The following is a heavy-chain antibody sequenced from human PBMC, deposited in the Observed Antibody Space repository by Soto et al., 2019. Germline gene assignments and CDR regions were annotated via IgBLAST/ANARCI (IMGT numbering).Heavy chain of an antibody. CDR3: AKDLRGYSYGPLRLLDAFDI. J-gene: IGHJ3*02. CDR2: ISGSGGST. V-gene: IGHV3-23*01. CDR1: GFTFSSYA. Sequence: HPGGSLRLSCAASGFTFSSYAMSWVRQAPGKGLEWVSAISGSGGSTYYADSVKGRFTISRDNSKNTLYLQMNSLRAEDTAVYYCAKDLRGYSYGPLRLLDAFDIWGQGTMVTVSS. D-gene: IGHD5-18*01.